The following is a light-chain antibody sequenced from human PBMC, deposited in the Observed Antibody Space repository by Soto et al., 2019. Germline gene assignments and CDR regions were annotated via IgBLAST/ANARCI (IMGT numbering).Light chain of an antibody. V-gene: IGLV2-14*01. Sequence: QSALTQPASVSGSPGQSITISCTGTSSDVGGYNYVSWYQQHRGKAPKLMIYDVSTRPSGVSNRFSGSKSGNTASLTISGLQAEDEADYYCSSYTSSSTLGFGTGTKLTVL. J-gene: IGLJ1*01. CDR1: SSDVGGYNY. CDR3: SSYTSSSTLG. CDR2: DVS.